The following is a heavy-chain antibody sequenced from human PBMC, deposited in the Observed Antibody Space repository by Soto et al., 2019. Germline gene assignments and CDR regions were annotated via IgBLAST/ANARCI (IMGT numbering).Heavy chain of an antibody. CDR1: GGSVSSGSYY. V-gene: IGHV4-61*01. J-gene: IGHJ4*02. CDR2: ILSSGST. Sequence: PSETLSLTCTVSGGSVSSGSYYWTWTRQSPGKGLGWMGYILSSGSTDYNPSLKSRVTISVDTSKNEFSLKLRSVTAADTAVYYCARQRIEPAQYYFDYWGQGMLVTVSS. D-gene: IGHD2-2*01. CDR3: ARQRIEPAQYYFDY.